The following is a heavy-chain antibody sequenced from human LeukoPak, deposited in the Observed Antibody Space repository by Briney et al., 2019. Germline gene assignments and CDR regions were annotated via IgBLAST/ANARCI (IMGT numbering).Heavy chain of an antibody. CDR3: ARDQSSGGRWLDY. Sequence: PGGSLRLSCAVSGFTFSSFAVHWVRQAPGKGLEGVAVISYDGSKTYYADSVKGRFTISRDNSKNTVYLQMNSLSSEDTAMYYCARDQSSGGRWLDYWGRGTLVTVSS. J-gene: IGHJ4*02. CDR2: ISYDGSKT. V-gene: IGHV3-30-3*01. CDR1: GFTFSSFA. D-gene: IGHD2-15*01.